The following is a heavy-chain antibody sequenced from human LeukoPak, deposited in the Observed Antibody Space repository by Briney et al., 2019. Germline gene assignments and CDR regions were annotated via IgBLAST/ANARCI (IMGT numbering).Heavy chain of an antibody. CDR1: GGTFSSYA. CDR2: IIPIFGTA. Sequence: ASVKVSCKASGGTFSSYAISWVRQAPGQGLEWMGGIIPIFGTANYAQKFQGRVTITTDESTSTAYMELSSLRSEDTAVYYCASIRIRTSSKDYYYCMDVWGKGTTVTVSS. V-gene: IGHV1-69*05. J-gene: IGHJ6*03. CDR3: ASIRIRTSSKDYYYCMDV. D-gene: IGHD2-2*01.